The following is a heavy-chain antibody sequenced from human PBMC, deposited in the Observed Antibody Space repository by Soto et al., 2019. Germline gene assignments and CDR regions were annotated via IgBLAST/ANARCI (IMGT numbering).Heavy chain of an antibody. V-gene: IGHV1-58*01. CDR2: IVVGSGNT. Sequence: AVKVSCKASGFTFTSSAVQWVRQARGQRLEWIGWIVVGSGNTNYAQKFQERVTITRNMSTSTAYMELSSLRSEDTAVYYCAADWDYYDSSGYYRFDYWGQGTLVTVSS. J-gene: IGHJ4*02. D-gene: IGHD3-22*01. CDR3: AADWDYYDSSGYYRFDY. CDR1: GFTFTSSA.